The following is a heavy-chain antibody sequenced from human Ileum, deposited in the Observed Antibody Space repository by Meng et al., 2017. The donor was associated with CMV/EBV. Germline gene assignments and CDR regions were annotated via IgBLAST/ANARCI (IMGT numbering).Heavy chain of an antibody. Sequence: ASVKISCKASGYTFTSYGISWVRQAPGQGLEWMGWISAYNGNTNYAEKLKGRVTMTTDTSTSTAYMELRSLRADDTAVYYCARDWFGSRFDPWGQGTLVTVSS. D-gene: IGHD3-10*01. CDR3: ARDWFGSRFDP. CDR2: ISAYNGNT. CDR1: GYTFTSYG. V-gene: IGHV1-18*01. J-gene: IGHJ5*02.